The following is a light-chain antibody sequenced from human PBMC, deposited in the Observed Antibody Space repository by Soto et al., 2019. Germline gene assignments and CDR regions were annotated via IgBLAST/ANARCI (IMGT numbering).Light chain of an antibody. V-gene: IGKV3-20*01. CDR3: QDYGSSAWT. Sequence: EIVLTQSPGTLSLSPGERATLSCRASQSVSNSYLAWYQQKRGQAPRLIIYGASNRETGIPDRFSGSGSGTEFTLTISRLEPEDFEVYYCQDYGSSAWTFGQGTKVDIK. J-gene: IGKJ1*01. CDR2: GAS. CDR1: QSVSNSY.